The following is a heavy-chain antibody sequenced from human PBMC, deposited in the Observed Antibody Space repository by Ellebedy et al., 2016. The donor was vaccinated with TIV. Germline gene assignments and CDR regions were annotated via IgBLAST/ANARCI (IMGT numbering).Heavy chain of an antibody. CDR3: ARESFRYFDWDL. Sequence: PGGSLRLSCAASGFTVSGYWMHWVRQAPGEGLVWLSRINTDGSSKSYAGLVEGRFTTSRDNAMNTVYLQIDRLRAEDTAVYFCARESFRYFDWDLWGQGTSVTVSS. D-gene: IGHD3-9*01. J-gene: IGHJ4*02. CDR2: INTDGSSK. CDR1: GFTVSGYW. V-gene: IGHV3-74*01.